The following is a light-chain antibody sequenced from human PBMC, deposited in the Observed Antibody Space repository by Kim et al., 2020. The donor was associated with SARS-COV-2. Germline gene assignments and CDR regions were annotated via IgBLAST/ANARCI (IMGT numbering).Light chain of an antibody. Sequence: APGERATLSCRASQSVSSSYLAWYQQKPGQAPRLLIYGASSRATGIPDRFSGSESGTDCTLNISRLEPEDFAVYYCQQYGSSPRTFGQGTKADIK. V-gene: IGKV3-20*01. J-gene: IGKJ1*01. CDR3: QQYGSSPRT. CDR2: GAS. CDR1: QSVSSSY.